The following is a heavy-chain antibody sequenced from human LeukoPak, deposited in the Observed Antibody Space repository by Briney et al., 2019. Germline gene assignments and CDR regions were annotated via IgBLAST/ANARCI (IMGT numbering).Heavy chain of an antibody. CDR1: GFTFSSYA. CDR3: ARTRSGNSFGY. D-gene: IGHD4-23*01. CDR2: ISGSGGST. V-gene: IGHV3-23*01. Sequence: GGSLRLSCAASGFTFSSYAMSWVRQAPGKGLEWVSAISGSGGSTYYADSVKGRFTISRDNAKNTLYLQMNSLRAEDTAVYYCARTRSGNSFGYWGQGTLVTVSS. J-gene: IGHJ4*02.